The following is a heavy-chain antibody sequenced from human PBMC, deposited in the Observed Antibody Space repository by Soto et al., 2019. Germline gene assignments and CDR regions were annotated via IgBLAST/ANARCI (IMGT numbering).Heavy chain of an antibody. V-gene: IGHV4-39*01. Sequence: SETLSLTCTVSGGSISSSSYYWGWIRQPPGKGLEWIGSIYYSGSTYYNPSLKSRVTISVDTSKNQFSLKLSSVTAADTAVYYCSRQGPLYGDDRRKYYYGMDGRGQGTTVTVSS. CDR1: GGSISSSSYY. D-gene: IGHD4-17*01. CDR3: SRQGPLYGDDRRKYYYGMDG. J-gene: IGHJ6*02. CDR2: IYYSGST.